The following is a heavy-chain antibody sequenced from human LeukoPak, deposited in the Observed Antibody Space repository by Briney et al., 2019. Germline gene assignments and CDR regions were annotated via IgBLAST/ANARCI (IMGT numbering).Heavy chain of an antibody. CDR1: GYTFTGYY. D-gene: IGHD6-13*01. J-gene: IGHJ5*02. CDR2: INPNRGGT. V-gene: IGHV1-2*02. CDR3: ARETQQQLVARVGWFDP. Sequence: GASVKVSCKASGYTFTGYYMHWVRQAPGQGLEWMGWINPNRGGTNYAQQFQGRVTMTRDTSISTAYMELSRLRSDDTAVYYCARETQQQLVARVGWFDPWGQGTLVTVSS.